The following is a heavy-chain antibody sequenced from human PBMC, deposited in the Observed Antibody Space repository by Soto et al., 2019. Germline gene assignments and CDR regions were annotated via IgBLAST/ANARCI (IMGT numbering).Heavy chain of an antibody. V-gene: IGHV3-53*01. D-gene: IGHD3-22*01. J-gene: IGHJ4*02. CDR2: IYSGVST. CDR1: GFTVSSNY. CDR3: ARNYYDSGGGFDY. Sequence: EVQLVESGGGLIQPGGSLRLSCAASGFTVSSNYMSWVRQAPGKGLEWVSVIYSGVSTYYADSVKGRFTNSRDNSKNTLYLQMNSLRAEDTAVYYCARNYYDSGGGFDYWGQGTLVTVSS.